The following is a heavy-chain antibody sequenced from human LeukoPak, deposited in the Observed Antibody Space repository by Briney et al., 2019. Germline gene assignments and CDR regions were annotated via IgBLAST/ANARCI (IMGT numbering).Heavy chain of an antibody. CDR3: ARHYGDYDFDY. J-gene: IGHJ4*02. D-gene: IGHD4-17*01. Sequence: PSETLSLTCTVSGGSISSYYWSWIRQPPGKGLEWIGYIYYSGSTNYNPSLKSRVTISVDTSKNQFSLKLSSVTAADTAVYYCARHYGDYDFDYWGQGTLVTVSS. V-gene: IGHV4-59*08. CDR1: GGSISSYY. CDR2: IYYSGST.